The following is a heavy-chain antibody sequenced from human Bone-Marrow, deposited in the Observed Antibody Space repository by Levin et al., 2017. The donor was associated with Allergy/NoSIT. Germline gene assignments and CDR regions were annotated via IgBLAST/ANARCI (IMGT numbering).Heavy chain of an antibody. V-gene: IGHV4-61*02. D-gene: IGHD1-14*01. CDR1: GVSISSGSYY. CDR3: SKISRTWGDPNPTD. Sequence: PSETLSLTCTVSGVSISSGSYYWSWIRQAAGKGLEWIGRIHTSGSTNYTPSLRSRVTISLDPSKNQFSLKLTSVTAADTATYYCSKISRTWGDPNPTDWGQGTLVTVSS. CDR2: IHTSGST. J-gene: IGHJ4*02.